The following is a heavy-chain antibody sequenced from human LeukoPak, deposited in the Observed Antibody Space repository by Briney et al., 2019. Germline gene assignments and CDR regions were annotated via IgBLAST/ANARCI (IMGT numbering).Heavy chain of an antibody. J-gene: IGHJ4*02. V-gene: IGHV3-21*01. D-gene: IGHD1-26*01. Sequence: GGSLRLSCAASGFTFNTYNMIWARQAPGKGLEWVSSISTSSSYIFYADSLKGRFTISRDDAKNSLYLQMNSLRAEDTAVYYCARGWSVADYWGQGTLVTVSS. CDR1: GFTFNTYN. CDR3: ARGWSVADY. CDR2: ISTSSSYI.